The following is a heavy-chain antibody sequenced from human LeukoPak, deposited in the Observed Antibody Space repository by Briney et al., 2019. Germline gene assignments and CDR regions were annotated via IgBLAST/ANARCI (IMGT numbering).Heavy chain of an antibody. V-gene: IGHV4-39*07. CDR3: ARDKERDSNWFDP. CDR2: IYYSGST. J-gene: IGHJ5*02. D-gene: IGHD1-26*01. Sequence: PSETLSLTCTVSGGSISSSSYYWGWIRQPPGKGLEWIGSIYYSGSTYYNPSLKSRVTISVDTPKNQFSLKLSSVTAADTAVYYCARDKERDSNWFDPWGQGTLVTVSS. CDR1: GGSISSSSYY.